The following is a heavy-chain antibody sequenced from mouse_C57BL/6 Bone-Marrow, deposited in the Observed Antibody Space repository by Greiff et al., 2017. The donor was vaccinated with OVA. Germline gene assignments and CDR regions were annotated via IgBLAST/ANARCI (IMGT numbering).Heavy chain of an antibody. CDR2: INPGSGGT. D-gene: IGHD1-1*01. CDR3: AGRGDYYGGSGYDVGC. V-gene: IGHV1-54*01. J-gene: IGHJ4*01. Sequence: QVQLQQSGAELVRPGTSVKVSCKASGYAFTNYLIEWVKQRPGQGLEWIGVINPGSGGTNYNEKFKGKATLTADKSSSTAYMQLSSLTSEDSAVFFCAGRGDYYGGSGYDVGCWGKGTSVTVAS. CDR1: GYAFTNYL.